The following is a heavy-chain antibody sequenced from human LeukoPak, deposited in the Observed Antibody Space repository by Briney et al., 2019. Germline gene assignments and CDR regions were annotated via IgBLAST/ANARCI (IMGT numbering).Heavy chain of an antibody. CDR2: ISYDGSNK. CDR3: ARAYRDGYNHPDY. Sequence: GRSLRLSCAASGFTFSSYAMHWVRQAPGKGLEWVAVISYDGSNKYYADSVKGRFTISRDNSKNTLYLQMNSLRAEDTAVYYCARAYRDGYNHPDYWGQGTLVTVSS. D-gene: IGHD5-24*01. V-gene: IGHV3-30*01. CDR1: GFTFSSYA. J-gene: IGHJ4*02.